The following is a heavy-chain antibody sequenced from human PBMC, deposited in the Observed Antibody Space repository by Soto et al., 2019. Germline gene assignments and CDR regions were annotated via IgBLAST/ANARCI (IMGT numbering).Heavy chain of an antibody. CDR2: INPHSGNT. J-gene: IGHJ6*02. Sequence: ASVKFSCKTSGYTFTDDYLHWVRQAPGQGLEWMGWINPHSGNTNYAQKFLGRVSMTRDTSISTAYMELLSLTSDDTAIYYCARAVYCGSDCYSYGMDVWGQGTTVTVSS. D-gene: IGHD3-22*01. CDR1: GYTFTDDY. CDR3: ARAVYCGSDCYSYGMDV. V-gene: IGHV1-2*02.